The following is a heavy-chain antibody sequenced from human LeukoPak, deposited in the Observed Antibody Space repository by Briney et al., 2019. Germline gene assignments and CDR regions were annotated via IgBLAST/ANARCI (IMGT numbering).Heavy chain of an antibody. CDR3: ARHGSYGSGTYYKGFDY. J-gene: IGHJ4*02. V-gene: IGHV1-46*01. CDR2: TNPSGGST. CDR1: GYTFTSYY. D-gene: IGHD3-10*01. Sequence: GASVKVSCKASGYTFTSYYIHWVRQAPGQGLEWMGITNPSGGSTTYAQKFQGRVTISVDTSKNQFSLKLSSVTAADTAVYYCARHGSYGSGTYYKGFDYWGQGTLVTVSS.